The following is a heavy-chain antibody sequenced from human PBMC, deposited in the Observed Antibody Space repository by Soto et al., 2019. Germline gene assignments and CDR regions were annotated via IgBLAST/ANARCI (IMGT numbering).Heavy chain of an antibody. D-gene: IGHD6-13*01. V-gene: IGHV3-7*03. Sequence: PGGSLRLSCAASGFTFGDYWMTWVGQAPGKGLEWVANLKRDGRERYYVDSVKGRFSVSRDNAKNSLYLQMNNLRPSDTAMYYCATLSSSWTSYYYYGMDVWGQGTTVTVSS. CDR2: LKRDGRER. CDR3: ATLSSSWTSYYYYGMDV. CDR1: GFTFGDYW. J-gene: IGHJ6*02.